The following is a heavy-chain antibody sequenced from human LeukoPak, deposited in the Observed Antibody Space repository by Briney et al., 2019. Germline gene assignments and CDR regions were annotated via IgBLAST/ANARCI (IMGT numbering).Heavy chain of an antibody. J-gene: IGHJ4*02. CDR1: GGSFSGYY. CDR2: INHSGST. V-gene: IGHV4-34*01. CDR3: ARGRTGWRDY. Sequence: SETLSLTCAVYGGSFSGYYWSWIRQPPGKGLEWIGEINHSGSTNYNPPLKSRVTISVDTSKNQFSLKLSSVTAADTAVYYCARGRTGWRDYWGQGTLVTVSS. D-gene: IGHD2-2*01.